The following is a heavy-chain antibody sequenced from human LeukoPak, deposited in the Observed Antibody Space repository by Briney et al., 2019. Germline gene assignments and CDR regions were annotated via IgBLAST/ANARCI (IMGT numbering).Heavy chain of an antibody. Sequence: GESLKISCKGSGYSLTSYWISWVRQMPGKGLEWMGRIDPSDSYTNYSPSFQGHVTISADKSISTAYLQWSSLKASDTAMYYCARGDYGSEYYLDYWGQGTLVTVSS. CDR2: IDPSDSYT. V-gene: IGHV5-10-1*01. J-gene: IGHJ4*02. D-gene: IGHD3-10*01. CDR1: GYSLTSYW. CDR3: ARGDYGSEYYLDY.